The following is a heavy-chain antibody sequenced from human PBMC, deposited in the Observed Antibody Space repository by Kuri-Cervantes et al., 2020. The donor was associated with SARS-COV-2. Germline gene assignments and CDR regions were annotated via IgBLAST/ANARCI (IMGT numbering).Heavy chain of an antibody. D-gene: IGHD3-10*01. Sequence: GSLRLSCTVSGGSISSSSYYWGWIRQPPGKGLEWIGSIYYSGSTYYNPSLKSRVTISVDTSKNQFSLKLSSVTAADTAVHYCARHYYGSGSYYNWGSFDYWGQGTLVTVSS. V-gene: IGHV4-39*01. CDR1: GGSISSSSYY. J-gene: IGHJ4*02. CDR2: IYYSGST. CDR3: ARHYYGSGSYYNWGSFDY.